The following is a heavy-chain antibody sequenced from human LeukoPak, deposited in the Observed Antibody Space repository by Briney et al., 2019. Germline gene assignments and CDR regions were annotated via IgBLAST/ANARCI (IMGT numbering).Heavy chain of an antibody. D-gene: IGHD3-22*01. CDR3: ARAYYDSSGYYDTFFDY. CDR2: ISYDGSNK. J-gene: IGHJ4*02. Sequence: GGSLRLSCAASGFTFSSYAMPWVRQAPGKGLEWVAVISYDGSNKYYADSVKGQFTISRDNSKNTLYLQMNSLRAEDTAVYYCARAYYDSSGYYDTFFDYWGQGTLVTVSS. V-gene: IGHV3-30-3*01. CDR1: GFTFSSYA.